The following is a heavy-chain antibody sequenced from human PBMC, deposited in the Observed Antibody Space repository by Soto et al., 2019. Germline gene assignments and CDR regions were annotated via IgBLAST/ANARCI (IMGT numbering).Heavy chain of an antibody. CDR2: ISSSGSTI. Sequence: PGGSLRLSCAASGFTFSDYYMSWIRQAPGKGLEWVSYISSSGSTIYYADSVKGRFTISRDNAKNSLYLQMNSLRAEDTAVYYCARAPSGYATNYYYYYMDVWGKGTTVTVSS. CDR3: ARAPSGYATNYYYYYMDV. D-gene: IGHD5-12*01. V-gene: IGHV3-11*01. J-gene: IGHJ6*03. CDR1: GFTFSDYY.